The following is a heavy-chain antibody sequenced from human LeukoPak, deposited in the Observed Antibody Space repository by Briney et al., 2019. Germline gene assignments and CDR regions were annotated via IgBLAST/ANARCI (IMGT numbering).Heavy chain of an antibody. Sequence: SETLSLTCAVYGGSFSGYYWSWIRQPPGKGLEWIGEINHSGSTNYNPSLKSRVTISVDTSKNQFSLKLSSVTAADTAVYYCARSTGRRGYYDSSGYPRAFDYWGQGTLVTVSS. V-gene: IGHV4-34*01. CDR1: GGSFSGYY. J-gene: IGHJ4*02. CDR2: INHSGST. D-gene: IGHD3-22*01. CDR3: ARSTGRRGYYDSSGYPRAFDY.